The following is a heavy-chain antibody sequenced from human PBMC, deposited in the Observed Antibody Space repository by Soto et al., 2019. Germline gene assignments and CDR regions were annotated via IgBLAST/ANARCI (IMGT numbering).Heavy chain of an antibody. J-gene: IGHJ4*02. CDR3: AHRRISWLHFVGAYDY. CDR2: IYWDDNK. V-gene: IGHV2-5*02. CDR1: GFALNTGGEG. D-gene: IGHD5-12*01. Sequence: QITLKESGPTLVKPTQTLTLTCTFSGFALNTGGEGVGWIRQPPGNALEWLALIYWDDNKRYSPSLKNRLTITNDTSKNQVVLTMTNMDPVDTATYYCAHRRISWLHFVGAYDYWGQGALVTVSS.